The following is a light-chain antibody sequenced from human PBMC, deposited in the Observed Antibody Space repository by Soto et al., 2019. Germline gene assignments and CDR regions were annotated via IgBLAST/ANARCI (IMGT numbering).Light chain of an antibody. V-gene: IGKV3-15*01. CDR3: QHYNNWPLT. CDR1: QSVGTN. Sequence: EIVMTQSPATLSLSPGERATLSCRASQSVGTNLAWYQQKPGQPPRLLIYDASTRATGLPARFSGRVSGAEFTLTISSPQSEDFSVYYCQHYNNWPLTFGAGTKVDIK. CDR2: DAS. J-gene: IGKJ4*01.